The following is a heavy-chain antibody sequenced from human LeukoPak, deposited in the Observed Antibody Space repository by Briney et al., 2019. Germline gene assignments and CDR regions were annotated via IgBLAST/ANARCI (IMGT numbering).Heavy chain of an antibody. CDR1: GGSFSGYY. D-gene: IGHD4-17*01. V-gene: IGHV4-34*01. CDR3: ARERPYGDYFDY. CDR2: INHSGST. Sequence: PSETLSRTCAVYGGSFSGYYWTWIRQPPGKGLEWIGEINHSGSTNYNPSLKSRVTISVDTSKNQFSLKLSSVTVADTAVYYCARERPYGDYFDYWGQGTLVTVSS. J-gene: IGHJ4*02.